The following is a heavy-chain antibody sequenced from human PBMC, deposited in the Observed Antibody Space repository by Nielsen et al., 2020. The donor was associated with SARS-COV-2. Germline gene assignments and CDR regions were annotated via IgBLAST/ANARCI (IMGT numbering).Heavy chain of an antibody. J-gene: IGHJ4*02. Sequence: SETLSLTCAVYGGSFSGYYWSWIRQPPGKGLEWIGEINHSGSTNYNPSLKSRVTISVDTSKNQFSLKLSSVTAADTAVYYRARGVPYVLRFLEWSSNYFDYWGQGTLVTVSS. CDR3: ARGVPYVLRFLEWSSNYFDY. D-gene: IGHD3-3*01. V-gene: IGHV4-34*01. CDR2: INHSGST. CDR1: GGSFSGYY.